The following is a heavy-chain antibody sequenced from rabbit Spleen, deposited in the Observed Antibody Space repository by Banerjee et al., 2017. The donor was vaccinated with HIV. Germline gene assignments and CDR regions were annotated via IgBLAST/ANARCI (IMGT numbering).Heavy chain of an antibody. Sequence: QQLVESGGGLVKPGASLTLTCTASGFSFSNGYVMCWVRQAPGKGLEWIACINTISSGAVYATWAKGRFTCSKTSSTTVTLQMTSLTVADTATYFCARDTGSSFSSYGMDLWGPGTLVTVS. CDR2: INTISSGA. J-gene: IGHJ6*01. CDR1: GFSFSNGYV. D-gene: IGHD8-1*01. V-gene: IGHV1S40*01. CDR3: ARDTGSSFSSYGMDL.